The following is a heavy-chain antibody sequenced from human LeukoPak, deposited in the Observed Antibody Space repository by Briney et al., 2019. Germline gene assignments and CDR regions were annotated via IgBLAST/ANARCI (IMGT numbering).Heavy chain of an antibody. V-gene: IGHV4-61*02. CDR2: IYTSGST. J-gene: IGHJ4*02. Sequence: SETLSLTCTVSGGSIGSSSYYWSWIRQPAGKGLEWIGRIYTSGSTNYNPSLKSRVTISVDTSKNQFSLKLSSVTAADTAVYYCAREVIVATIGYWGQGTLVTVSS. CDR1: GGSIGSSSYY. D-gene: IGHD5-12*01. CDR3: AREVIVATIGY.